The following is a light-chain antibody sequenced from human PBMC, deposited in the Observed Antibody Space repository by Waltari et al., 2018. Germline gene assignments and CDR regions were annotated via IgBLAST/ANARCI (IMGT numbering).Light chain of an antibody. CDR1: QSLLHSNGYNY. CDR3: QQYYFIPYT. J-gene: IGKJ2*01. Sequence: DIVMTQSPLSLPVTPGEPASISCRSSQSLLHSNGYNYLDWYLQKPGQSPQLLIYLGSNRASGVPDRFSGSGSGTDFTLKISRVEAEDVGVYYCQQYYFIPYTFCQGTKLEIK. V-gene: IGKV2-28*01. CDR2: LGS.